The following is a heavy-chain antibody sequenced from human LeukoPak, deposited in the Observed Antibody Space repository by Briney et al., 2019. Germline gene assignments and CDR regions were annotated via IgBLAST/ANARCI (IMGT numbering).Heavy chain of an antibody. CDR1: GFTFSNYG. J-gene: IGHJ5*02. CDR2: ISSDETNI. Sequence: PGVSLRLSCATSGFTFSNYGMHWVRQAPGKGLEWVAVISSDETNIRYGDSVRGRFTVSRDNAKNTVYLQMNSLGADDTAVYYCAKDPYRVVFATGNYLDPWGQGTLVTVSS. V-gene: IGHV3-30*18. CDR3: AKDPYRVVFATGNYLDP. D-gene: IGHD2-15*01.